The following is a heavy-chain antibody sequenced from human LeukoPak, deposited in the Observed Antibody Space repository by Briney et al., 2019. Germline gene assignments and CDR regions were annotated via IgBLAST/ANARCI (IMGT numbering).Heavy chain of an antibody. V-gene: IGHV3-21*01. D-gene: IGHD2-8*01. CDR3: LRVDDTNGHNWFDP. Sequence: GGSLRLSCAASGFTFSSYSMNWVRQAPGKGLEWVSSISSSSSYIYYADSVKGRFTISRDNAKNSLYLQMNSLRAEDTAVYYCLRVDDTNGHNWFDPWGQGTLVTVSS. J-gene: IGHJ5*02. CDR1: GFTFSSYS. CDR2: ISSSSSYI.